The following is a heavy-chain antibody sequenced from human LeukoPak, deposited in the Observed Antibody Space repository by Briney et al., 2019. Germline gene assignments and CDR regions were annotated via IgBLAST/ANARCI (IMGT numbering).Heavy chain of an antibody. CDR2: ISAYNGNT. V-gene: IGHV1-18*04. CDR3: ARDGDYGDYGDRDNENVSWFDP. CDR1: GYTFTSYG. J-gene: IGHJ5*02. Sequence: ASVKVSCKASGYTFTSYGISWVRQAPGQGLEWMGWISAYNGNTNYAQKLQGRVTMTTDTSTSTAYMELRSLRYDDTAVYYCARDGDYGDYGDRDNENVSWFDPWGQGTLVTVSS. D-gene: IGHD4-17*01.